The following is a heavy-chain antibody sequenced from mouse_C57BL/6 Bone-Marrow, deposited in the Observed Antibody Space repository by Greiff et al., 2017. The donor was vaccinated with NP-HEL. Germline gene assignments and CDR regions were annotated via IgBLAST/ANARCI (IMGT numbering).Heavy chain of an antibody. D-gene: IGHD2-1*01. CDR3: ARDEWYPDY. CDR1: GYAFSSSW. Sequence: VKLQESGPELVKPGASVKISCKASGYAFSSSWMNWVKQRPGKGLEWIGRIYPGDGDTNYNGKFKGKATLTADKSSITAYMQLSSLTSADSAVYFCARDEWYPDYWGQGTTLTVSS. J-gene: IGHJ2*01. V-gene: IGHV1-82*01. CDR2: IYPGDGDT.